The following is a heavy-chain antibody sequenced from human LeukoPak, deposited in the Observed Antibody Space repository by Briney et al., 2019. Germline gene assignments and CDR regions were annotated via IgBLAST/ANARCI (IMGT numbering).Heavy chain of an antibody. Sequence: ASVKVSCKASGGTFSSYAISWVRQAPGQGLEWMGGIIPIFGTANYAQKFQGRVTITADESTSTAYMELSSLRSEDTAVYYCARAPNIAVAGTYEDYYYGMDVWGQGTTVTVSS. J-gene: IGHJ6*02. CDR1: GGTFSSYA. CDR2: IIPIFGTA. V-gene: IGHV1-69*01. D-gene: IGHD6-19*01. CDR3: ARAPNIAVAGTYEDYYYGMDV.